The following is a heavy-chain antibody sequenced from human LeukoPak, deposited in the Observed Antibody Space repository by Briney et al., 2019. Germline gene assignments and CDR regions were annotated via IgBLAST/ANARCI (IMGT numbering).Heavy chain of an antibody. CDR2: INSDGTST. D-gene: IGHD2-2*01. J-gene: IGHJ5*02. CDR3: TRTLGVPSAFDP. V-gene: IGHV3-74*01. CDR1: VFTFRSFW. Sequence: GGSLRLSCAASVFTFRSFWMHWVRQTPGKGLLWVSRINSDGTSTTYADSVKGRFTISRDNAKNTVYLQMNSLRAEDTAVYYCTRTLGVPSAFDPWGQGTLVTVSS.